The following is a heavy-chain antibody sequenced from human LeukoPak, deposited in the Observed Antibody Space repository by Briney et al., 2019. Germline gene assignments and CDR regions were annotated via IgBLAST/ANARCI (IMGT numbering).Heavy chain of an antibody. D-gene: IGHD1-26*01. J-gene: IGHJ4*01. CDR2: VHYSGTN. V-gene: IGHV4-59*08. CDR3: VRQKAVSADFEY. Sequence: SETLSLTCTVSGGSISYYSWSWFRQSPGKGLEWIGNVHYSGTNTYNPSLESRLSMSVDTSKNQFSLTLNSATAADTAVYYCVRQKAVSADFEYWGQGTLVTVAS. CDR1: GGSISYYS.